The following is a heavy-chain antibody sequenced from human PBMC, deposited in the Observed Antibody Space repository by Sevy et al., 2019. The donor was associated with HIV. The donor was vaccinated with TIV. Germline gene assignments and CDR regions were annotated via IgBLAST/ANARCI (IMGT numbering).Heavy chain of an antibody. CDR3: ARHCGSTSCSHAFDI. J-gene: IGHJ3*02. D-gene: IGHD2-2*01. V-gene: IGHV4-34*01. Sequence: SEMSLTCAVYGGSFSGYYWSWIRQPPGKGLEWIGEINHSGSTNYNPSLKSRVTISVDTSKNQFSLKLSSVTAADTAVYYCARHCGSTSCSHAFDIWGQGTMVTVSS. CDR2: INHSGST. CDR1: GGSFSGYY.